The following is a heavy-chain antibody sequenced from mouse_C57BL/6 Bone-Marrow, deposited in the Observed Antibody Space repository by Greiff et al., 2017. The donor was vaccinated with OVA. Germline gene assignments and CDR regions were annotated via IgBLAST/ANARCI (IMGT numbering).Heavy chain of an antibody. Sequence: VQLVESGPGLVAPSQRLSITCTVSGFSLTSYAISWVRQPPGKGLEWLGVIWTGGGTNYNSALKSRLSISKDNSRSQVFLKMNSRQTDDTARYYCARKGYGSSPYYFDDWGQGTTLTVSS. V-gene: IGHV2-9-1*01. J-gene: IGHJ2*01. CDR2: IWTGGGT. CDR1: GFSLTSYA. CDR3: ARKGYGSSPYYFDD. D-gene: IGHD1-1*01.